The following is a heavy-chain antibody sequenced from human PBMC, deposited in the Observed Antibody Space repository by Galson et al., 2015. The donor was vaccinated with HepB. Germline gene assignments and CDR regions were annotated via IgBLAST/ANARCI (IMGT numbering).Heavy chain of an antibody. V-gene: IGHV1-69*13. D-gene: IGHD2-2*01. Sequence: SVKVSCKASGGTFSSYAISWVRQAPGQGLEWMGGIIPIFGTANYAQKFRGRVTITADESTSTAYMELSSLRSEDTAVYYCARGRRYCSSTSCYHSSGMYYYYMDVWGKGTTVTVSS. CDR3: ARGRRYCSSTSCYHSSGMYYYYMDV. CDR1: GGTFSSYA. J-gene: IGHJ6*03. CDR2: IIPIFGTA.